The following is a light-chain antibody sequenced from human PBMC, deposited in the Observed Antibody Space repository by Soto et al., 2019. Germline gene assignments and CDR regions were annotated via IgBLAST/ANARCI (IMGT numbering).Light chain of an antibody. V-gene: IGKV1-33*01. Sequence: DIQMTQSPSSLSASVGDRVTITCQASQDISNYLNWYQQEPGKAPKLLIYDASNLETGVPSRFSGSGSGTDFTFTISSLQPEDIATYYYQQYDNLLTFGGGTKVDIK. CDR3: QQYDNLLT. CDR1: QDISNY. J-gene: IGKJ4*01. CDR2: DAS.